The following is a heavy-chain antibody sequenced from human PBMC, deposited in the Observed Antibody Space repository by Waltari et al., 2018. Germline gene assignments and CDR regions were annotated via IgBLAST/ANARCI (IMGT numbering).Heavy chain of an antibody. J-gene: IGHJ3*02. CDR3: AREVNIVSTSDAFDI. V-gene: IGHV4-31*03. Sequence: QVQLQESGPGLVKPSQTLSLTCTVSGGSINSSNYFWNWIRQHPGTGLEWIGHIRYTGSAYYNPSLKSRVTIALYTSKTRFSLNVSSVSAADAAVYYCAREVNIVSTSDAFDIWGPGTMVTVSS. D-gene: IGHD5-12*01. CDR1: GGSINSSNYF. CDR2: IRYTGSA.